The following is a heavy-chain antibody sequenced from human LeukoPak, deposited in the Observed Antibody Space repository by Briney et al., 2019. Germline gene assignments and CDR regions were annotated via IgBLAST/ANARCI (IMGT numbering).Heavy chain of an antibody. CDR2: ISSSSSNI. J-gene: IGHJ5*02. V-gene: IGHV3-48*01. Sequence: GGSLRLSCAASGFTFRSYSMNWVRQAPGKGLEWVSYISSSSSNIYYADPVKGRFTISRDNAKNSLYLHMNSLRAEDTAVYYCARSPGDFWSGYYSNWFDPWGQGTLVTVSS. D-gene: IGHD3-3*01. CDR1: GFTFRSYS. CDR3: ARSPGDFWSGYYSNWFDP.